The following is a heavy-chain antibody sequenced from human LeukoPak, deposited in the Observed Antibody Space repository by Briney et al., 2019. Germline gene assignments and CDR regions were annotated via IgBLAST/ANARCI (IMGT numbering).Heavy chain of an antibody. Sequence: PSETVCLTCAVSGYFISGGYYWGGIRQPPGKGLEWTGRLYHRRSTYYDPSVKSRFTISVDTSKNQLSLQLSALRAADTAVYYCASECKWNDVVAFDFWGQGTMVTVSS. CDR2: LYHRRST. D-gene: IGHD1-1*01. CDR3: ASECKWNDVVAFDF. V-gene: IGHV4-38-2*01. CDR1: GYFISGGYY. J-gene: IGHJ3*01.